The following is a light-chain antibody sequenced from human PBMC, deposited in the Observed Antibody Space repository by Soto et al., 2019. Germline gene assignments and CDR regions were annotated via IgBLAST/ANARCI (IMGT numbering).Light chain of an antibody. J-gene: IGKJ4*01. V-gene: IGKV4-1*01. Sequence: DIVMTQSPDSLAVSLGERAIINCKSSQSVLYSSNNKNYLAWYKQKPGQPPKLLIYWASTRESGVPDRFSGSGSGTDFTLTISSLQAEDVAVYYCQQYYNTPLTFGGGTKVEIK. CDR3: QQYYNTPLT. CDR2: WAS. CDR1: QSVLYSSNNKNY.